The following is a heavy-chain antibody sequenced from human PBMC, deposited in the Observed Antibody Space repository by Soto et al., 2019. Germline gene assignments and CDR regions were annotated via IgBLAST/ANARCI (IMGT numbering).Heavy chain of an antibody. V-gene: IGHV1-3*04. CDR2: INTAKENT. Sequence: QVQLVQSGAEVKKPGASVKVSCKASGYTFTSYAIHWVRQAPGQRLEWMGWINTAKENTNYSQKFQGRVTITRDTSASIVYMELSSLRSEDTAVYYCARGNSWSYFDYWGQGTLVTVSS. D-gene: IGHD6-13*01. CDR1: GYTFTSYA. J-gene: IGHJ4*02. CDR3: ARGNSWSYFDY.